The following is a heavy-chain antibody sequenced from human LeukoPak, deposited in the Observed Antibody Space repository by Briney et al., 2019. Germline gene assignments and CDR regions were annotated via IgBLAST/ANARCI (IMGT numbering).Heavy chain of an antibody. CDR1: GTSINSHY. J-gene: IGHJ4*02. CDR3: VVSPNQDFFDY. V-gene: IGHV4-4*09. Sequence: SETLSLTCTASGTSINSHYLNWIRQPPGKGLEWIGHIYGSGRTNYNPSLKSRVTISVDKYKRQFPLNMKSLTAADTAVYYCVVSPNQDFFDYWGQGPLVTVSS. CDR2: IYGSGRT.